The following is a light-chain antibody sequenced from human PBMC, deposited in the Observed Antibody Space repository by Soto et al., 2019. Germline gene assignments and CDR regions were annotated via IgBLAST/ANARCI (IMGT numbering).Light chain of an antibody. V-gene: IGLV2-8*01. CDR3: SSYAGSNNLV. Sequence: QSALTQPPSASGSPGQSVTISCNGTSSDVGGYNYVSWYQQHPGKAPKLMIYEVSKRSSGVPDRFSGSKSGNTDSLTVSGLQAEDEADYYCSSYAGSNNLVFGGGTKLTVL. CDR1: SSDVGGYNY. J-gene: IGLJ2*01. CDR2: EVS.